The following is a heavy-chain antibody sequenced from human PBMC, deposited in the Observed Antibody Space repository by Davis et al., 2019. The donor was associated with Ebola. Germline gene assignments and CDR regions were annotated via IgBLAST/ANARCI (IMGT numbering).Heavy chain of an antibody. CDR2: IIPIFGTA. J-gene: IGHJ1*01. Sequence: SVKVSCKASGGTFSSYAISWVRQAPGQGLEWMGGIIPIFGTANYAQKFQGRVTITADKPTSTAYMELSSLRSEDTAVYYCARDGAAAGTGLQHWGQGNLVTVSS. CDR3: ARDGAAAGTGLQH. D-gene: IGHD6-13*01. CDR1: GGTFSSYA. V-gene: IGHV1-69*06.